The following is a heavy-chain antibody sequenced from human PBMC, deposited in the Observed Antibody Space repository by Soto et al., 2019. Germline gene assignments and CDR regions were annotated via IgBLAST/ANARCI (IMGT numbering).Heavy chain of an antibody. CDR3: ARRGRAWSGAAFDI. V-gene: IGHV4-59*08. D-gene: IGHD7-27*01. CDR2: IDYGGST. J-gene: IGHJ3*02. CDR1: GGSINGYY. Sequence: QVQLRESGPGLVEPSETLSLNCTVSGGSINGYYWSWIRQSPGKGLEWMGYIDYGGSTNFNPSLRSRVTMSVDTSKNQFSLKLNSVTAADTALYYCARRGRAWSGAAFDIWGLGTMVVVSS.